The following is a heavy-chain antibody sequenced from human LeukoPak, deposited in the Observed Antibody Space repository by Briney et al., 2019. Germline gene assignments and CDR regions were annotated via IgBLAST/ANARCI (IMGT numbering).Heavy chain of an antibody. V-gene: IGHV3-48*01. CDR2: ISASGSTI. CDR1: GFTFSSYS. Sequence: PGGSLRLSCAASGFTFSSYSMNWVRQAPGKGLEWVSYISASGSTIYYADSVKGRFTISRDNAENSLSLYLQMNSRRADDTSVYYCARALKGEWFGELFPDYWGQGTLVTVSS. CDR3: ARALKGEWFGELFPDY. J-gene: IGHJ4*02. D-gene: IGHD3-10*01.